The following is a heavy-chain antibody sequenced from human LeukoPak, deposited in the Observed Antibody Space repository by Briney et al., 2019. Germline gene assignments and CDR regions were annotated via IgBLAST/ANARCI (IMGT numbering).Heavy chain of an antibody. CDR3: ARGTGYYDSTQFDY. CDR1: GFTVSSNY. CDR2: IYSGGST. V-gene: IGHV3-53*01. D-gene: IGHD3-22*01. J-gene: IGHJ4*02. Sequence: GGSLRLSCAASGFTVSSNYMSWVRQAPGKGLEWVSVIYSGGSTYYADSVKGRFTISRDNSKNTLYLQMNSLRAEDTAVYYCARGTGYYDSTQFDYWGQGTLVTVSS.